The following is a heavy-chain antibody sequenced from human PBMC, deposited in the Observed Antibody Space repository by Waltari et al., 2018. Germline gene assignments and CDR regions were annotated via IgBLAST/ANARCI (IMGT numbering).Heavy chain of an antibody. D-gene: IGHD4-17*01. Sequence: EVQLVESGGDLVQPGGSLRLSCAASGFTFSNSAMTWVRQAPGKGLEWVALIRGSGNRAYYADSVEGRFTISRDNSKNTLYLHMNSLRVEDTTVYYCAKVEGVGYGALDSWGQGTLVTVSS. J-gene: IGHJ4*02. CDR2: IRGSGNRA. CDR3: AKVEGVGYGALDS. V-gene: IGHV3-23*04. CDR1: GFTFSNSA.